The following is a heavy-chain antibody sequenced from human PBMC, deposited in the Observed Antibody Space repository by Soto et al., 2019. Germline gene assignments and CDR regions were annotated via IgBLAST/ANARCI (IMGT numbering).Heavy chain of an antibody. J-gene: IGHJ4*02. D-gene: IGHD2-21*01. Sequence: VSVKVSCKASGYTFTSYDINWVRQATGQGLEWMGWMNPNSGNTGYAQKFQGRVTMTRNTSISTAYMELSSLRSEDTAVYYCARGTPVHAVINDYWGQGTLVTVSS. CDR2: MNPNSGNT. V-gene: IGHV1-8*01. CDR3: ARGTPVHAVINDY. CDR1: GYTFTSYD.